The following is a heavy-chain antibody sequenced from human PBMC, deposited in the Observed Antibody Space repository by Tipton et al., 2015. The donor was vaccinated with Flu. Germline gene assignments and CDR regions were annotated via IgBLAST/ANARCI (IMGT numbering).Heavy chain of an antibody. CDR1: GDSISSYY. V-gene: IGHV4-4*07. Sequence: LRLSCTVSGDSISSYYWSWIPQPAGKGLERIGRIYTSGTTNYNASLKSRVTMSVDTSKNQFSVKLSSVTVADTAVYYCARDYLLGDLSFFDSWGQGTLVTVSS. CDR2: IYTSGTT. J-gene: IGHJ4*02. CDR3: ARDYLLGDLSFFDS. D-gene: IGHD3-16*02.